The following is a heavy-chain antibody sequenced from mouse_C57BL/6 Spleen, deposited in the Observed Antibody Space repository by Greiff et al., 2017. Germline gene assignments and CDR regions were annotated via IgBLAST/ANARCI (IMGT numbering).Heavy chain of an antibody. CDR2: IDPSDGYT. D-gene: IGHD1-2*01. Sequence: QVQLQQPGAELVKPGASVKLSCKASGYTFTSYWMQWVKQRPGQGLEWIGEIDPSDGYTNYNQKFKDKATLTVDTSSSTAYMQLSSLTSEDSAVYYCARHGPGNYSAMAYWGQGTPVTVSS. J-gene: IGHJ4*01. CDR3: ARHGPGNYSAMAY. CDR1: GYTFTSYW. V-gene: IGHV1-50*01.